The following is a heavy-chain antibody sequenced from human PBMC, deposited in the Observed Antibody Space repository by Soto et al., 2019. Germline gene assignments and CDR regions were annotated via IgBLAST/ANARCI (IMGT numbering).Heavy chain of an antibody. J-gene: IGHJ5*02. Sequence: QVHLVQSGAEVKKPGSSVKVSCKASGGTFSSYPINWVRQAPGQGLEWMGGIIPFFGATHSAQKFQGRLTITADESTASTDMKLRSLRSEATAVYYCASRPVMEVAQYGNWFDPWGQGTLVTASS. CDR2: IIPFFGAT. CDR3: ASRPVMEVAQYGNWFDP. CDR1: GGTFSSYP. D-gene: IGHD2-2*01. V-gene: IGHV1-69*01.